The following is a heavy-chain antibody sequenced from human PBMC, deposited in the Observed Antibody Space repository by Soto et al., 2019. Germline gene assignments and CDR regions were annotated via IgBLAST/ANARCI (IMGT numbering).Heavy chain of an antibody. CDR2: IYYSGST. D-gene: IGHD5-18*01. CDR3: ARTRDVFTAKYYFDY. J-gene: IGHJ4*02. Sequence: SETLYLTCTVSGGSISSGDYYWSWIRQPPGKGQKWIGYIYYSGSTYYNPSLKSRVTISVHTSKNQFSLKLSSVTAAYTALFYCARTRDVFTAKYYFDYWGQGTLVTVSS. CDR1: GGSISSGDYY. V-gene: IGHV4-30-4*01.